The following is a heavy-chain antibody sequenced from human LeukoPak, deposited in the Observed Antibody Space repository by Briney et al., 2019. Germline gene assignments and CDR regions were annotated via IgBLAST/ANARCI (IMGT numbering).Heavy chain of an antibody. CDR2: IDSSGGYM. CDR3: AELGITMIGGV. Sequence: PGRSLRLSCAASGFTFSSYVMHWVRQAPGKGLEWVSSIDSSGGYMFYADSVKGRFTISRDNAKNSLYLQMNSLRAEDTAVYYCAELGITMIGGVWGKGTTVTISS. J-gene: IGHJ6*04. V-gene: IGHV3-21*01. CDR1: GFTFSSYV. D-gene: IGHD3-10*02.